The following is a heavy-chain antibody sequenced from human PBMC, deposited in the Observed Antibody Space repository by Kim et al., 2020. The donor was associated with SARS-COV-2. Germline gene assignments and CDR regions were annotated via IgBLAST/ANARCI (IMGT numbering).Heavy chain of an antibody. CDR3: VRDLTYNYAY. D-gene: IGHD5-18*01. Sequence: YANSVKGRFTISRDNSQSTLYLQMNSLRAEDTAVYYCVRDLTYNYAYWGQGTLVTVSS. V-gene: IGHV3-33*01. J-gene: IGHJ4*02.